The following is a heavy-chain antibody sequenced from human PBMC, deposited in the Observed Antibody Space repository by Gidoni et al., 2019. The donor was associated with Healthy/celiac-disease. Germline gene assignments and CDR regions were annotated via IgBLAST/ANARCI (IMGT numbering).Heavy chain of an antibody. J-gene: IGHJ3*02. CDR2: INPNSGGT. CDR3: ARSIAARHYAFDI. D-gene: IGHD6-6*01. Sequence: QVQLVQAGAEVKKPGASVKVSCKASGYTFTGYYMHWVRQAPGQGLEWMGWINPNSGGTNYAQKFQGWVTMTRDTSISTAYMELSRLRSDDTAVYYCARSIAARHYAFDIWGQGTMVTVSS. V-gene: IGHV1-2*04. CDR1: GYTFTGYY.